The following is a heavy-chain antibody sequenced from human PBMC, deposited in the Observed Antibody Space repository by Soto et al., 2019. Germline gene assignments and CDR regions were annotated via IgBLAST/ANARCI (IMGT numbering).Heavy chain of an antibody. J-gene: IGHJ6*02. D-gene: IGHD3-16*01. V-gene: IGHV1-69*09. CDR2: IVPSLDTT. Sequence: QVQLVQSGTEVKKLGSSVKVSCKASGGTFSSSGFSWVRQAPGQGLEWMGMIVPSLDTTKYAQKFQARVTITADQFTSTAYMELSSLRSEDTAVYYCATATESTPGGRLDVWGLGTTVSVSS. CDR3: ATATESTPGGRLDV. CDR1: GGTFSSSG.